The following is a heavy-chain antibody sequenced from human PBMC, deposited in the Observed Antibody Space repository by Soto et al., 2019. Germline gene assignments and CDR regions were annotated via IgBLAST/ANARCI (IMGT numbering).Heavy chain of an antibody. V-gene: IGHV4-4*02. Sequence: QVQLQESGPGLVKPSGTLSLTCAVSSGSISSSNWWSWVRQPPGKGLVWIGEIYHSGSTNNNPSLKNRVTTSVGKSKNQFAQKLSSVTAADTAVYYGARDGRVVPAEDAFDIWGQGTMVTDSS. CDR2: IYHSGST. CDR1: SGSISSSNW. J-gene: IGHJ3*02. D-gene: IGHD2-2*01. CDR3: ARDGRVVPAEDAFDI.